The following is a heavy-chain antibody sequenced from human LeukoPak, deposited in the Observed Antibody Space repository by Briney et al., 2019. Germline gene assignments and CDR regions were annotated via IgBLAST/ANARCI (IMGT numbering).Heavy chain of an antibody. V-gene: IGHV3-7*01. J-gene: IGHJ4*02. Sequence: GGSLRLSCAASGFNFNTYSMTWVRQAPGKGLEWVANIKQGGSEKYYVDSVKGRFTISRDNAENSLYLQMNSPRAEDTAVYYCARVRGSFYFDYWGQGALVTVSS. CDR2: IKQGGSEK. CDR1: GFNFNTYS. D-gene: IGHD3-10*01. CDR3: ARVRGSFYFDY.